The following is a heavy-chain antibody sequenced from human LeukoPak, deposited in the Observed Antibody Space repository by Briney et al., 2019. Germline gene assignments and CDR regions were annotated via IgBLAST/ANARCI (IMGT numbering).Heavy chain of an antibody. Sequence: GGSLRLSCAASGFTFSSYEMNWVRQAPGKGLEWVANINQDGSEKFYVDSVKGRFTISRDNAKNSLYLQMNSLRVEDTALYYCARDQGAAGDYWGQGTLVTVSS. J-gene: IGHJ4*02. CDR3: ARDQGAAGDY. D-gene: IGHD6-13*01. CDR1: GFTFSSYE. V-gene: IGHV3-7*01. CDR2: INQDGSEK.